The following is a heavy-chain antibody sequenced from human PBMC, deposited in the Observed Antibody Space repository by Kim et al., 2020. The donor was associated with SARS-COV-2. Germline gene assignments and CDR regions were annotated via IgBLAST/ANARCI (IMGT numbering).Heavy chain of an antibody. CDR3: ASHIAANLDY. CDR2: NK. Sequence: NKASADTGKGRFTISRDNSKNTLYLQMNSLGAEDTAVYYCASHIAANLDYWGQGTLVTVSS. J-gene: IGHJ4*02. D-gene: IGHD6-25*01. V-gene: IGHV3-30*01.